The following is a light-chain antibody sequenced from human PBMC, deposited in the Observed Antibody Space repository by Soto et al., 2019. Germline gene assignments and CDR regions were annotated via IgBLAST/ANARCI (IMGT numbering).Light chain of an antibody. V-gene: IGLV1-40*01. J-gene: IGLJ1*01. CDR1: SSNIGAGYD. CDR3: QSYDSTLSARYV. CDR2: GNI. Sequence: QSALTQPPSVSGAPGQRVTISCTGSSSNIGAGYDVHWYQQRPGTAPKLLIFGNINRPSGVPDRFSGSKSGTSASLAITGLQAEDEGDYYCQSYDSTLSARYVLGTGTKLTVL.